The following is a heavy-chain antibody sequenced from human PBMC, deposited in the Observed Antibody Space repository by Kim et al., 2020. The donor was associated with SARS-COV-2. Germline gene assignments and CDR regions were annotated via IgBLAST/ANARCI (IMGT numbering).Heavy chain of an antibody. D-gene: IGHD2-21*01. J-gene: IGHJ6*02. CDR3: AKRVGIVGDFYYYYGMDV. Sequence: GGSLRLSCAASGFTFSSYGMHWVRQAPGKGLEWVAVISYDGSNKYYADSVKGRFTISRDNSKNTLYLQMNSLRAEDTAVYYCAKRVGIVGDFYYYYGMDVWGQGTTVTVSS. CDR2: ISYDGSNK. V-gene: IGHV3-30*18. CDR1: GFTFSSYG.